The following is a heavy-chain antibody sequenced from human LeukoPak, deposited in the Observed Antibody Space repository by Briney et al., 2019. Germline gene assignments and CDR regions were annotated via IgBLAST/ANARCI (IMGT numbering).Heavy chain of an antibody. V-gene: IGHV1-18*01. CDR1: GYTFTGYG. CDR2: ISAYNGNT. CDR3: ARDRGSVAGQPGFDY. Sequence: ASVKVSCKPSGYTFTGYGISWVRQAPGQGLEWMGWISAYNGNTNYAQKLQGRVTMTTDTSTSTAYMELRSLRSDDTAVYYCARDRGSVAGQPGFDYWGQGTLVTVSS. J-gene: IGHJ4*02. D-gene: IGHD6-19*01.